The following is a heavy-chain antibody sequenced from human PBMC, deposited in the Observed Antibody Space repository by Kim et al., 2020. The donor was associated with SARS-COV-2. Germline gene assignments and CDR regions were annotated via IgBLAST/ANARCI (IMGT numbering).Heavy chain of an antibody. J-gene: IGHJ4*02. CDR2: IYPGDSDT. CDR1: GYSFTSYW. V-gene: IGHV5-51*01. D-gene: IGHD1-26*01. Sequence: GESLKISCKGSGYSFTSYWIGWVRQMPGKGLEWMGIIYPGDSDTRYSPSFQGQVTISADKSISTAYLQWSSLKASDTAMYYCARSTGGSYYPRFLFDYWGQGTLVTVSS. CDR3: ARSTGGSYYPRFLFDY.